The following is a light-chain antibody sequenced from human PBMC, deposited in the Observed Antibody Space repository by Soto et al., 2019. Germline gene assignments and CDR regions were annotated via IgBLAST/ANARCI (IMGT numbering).Light chain of an antibody. J-gene: IGKJ1*01. CDR3: QQYNDYSWT. CDR1: RSIGIW. Sequence: DIQRTQSPSTLSASVGDRVAISCRASRSIGIWLAWYQQNPGKAPKLLIYKASSLESGVPSRFGGSGSGTEFTLTISSLQPDDFATYHCQQYNDYSWTFGQGTKVEIK. CDR2: KAS. V-gene: IGKV1-5*03.